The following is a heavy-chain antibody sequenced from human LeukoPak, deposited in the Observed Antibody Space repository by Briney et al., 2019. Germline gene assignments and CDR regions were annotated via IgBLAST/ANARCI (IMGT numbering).Heavy chain of an antibody. CDR2: INHSGST. CDR3: ARARYRAAVRY. V-gene: IGHV4-34*01. Sequence: GSLRLSCAASGFVFNAYSFHWVRQAPGKGLEWIGEINHSGSTNYNPSLKSRVTISVDTSKNQFSLKLSSVTAADTAVYYCARARYRAAVRYWGQGTLVTVSS. J-gene: IGHJ4*02. CDR1: GFVFNAYS. D-gene: IGHD1-14*01.